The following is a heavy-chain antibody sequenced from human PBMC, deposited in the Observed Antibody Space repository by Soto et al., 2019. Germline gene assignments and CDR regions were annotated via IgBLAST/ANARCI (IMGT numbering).Heavy chain of an antibody. CDR3: AKGGTYYFDS. CDR1: GASISNFY. Sequence: PSETLSLTCSVSGASISNFYWSWIRRSAGKGLEWVGRLYTRGTTDYNPSPKSRVTMSIDTSKNRVSLSLTSVTAADTAVYYCAKGGTYYFDSWGQGIVVTVSS. D-gene: IGHD3-16*01. V-gene: IGHV4-4*07. CDR2: LYTRGTT. J-gene: IGHJ4*02.